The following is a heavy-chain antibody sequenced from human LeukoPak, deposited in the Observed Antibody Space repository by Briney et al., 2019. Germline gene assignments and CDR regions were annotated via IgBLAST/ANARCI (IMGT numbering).Heavy chain of an antibody. J-gene: IGHJ4*02. D-gene: IGHD6-13*01. CDR3: APPPIAATGN. V-gene: IGHV3-7*01. CDR1: GFTFSDYW. CDR2: IKQDGSAK. Sequence: GGSLRLSCAASGFTFSDYWMSWVRQAPGEGLEWVANIKQDGSAKNYVDSVKGRFTISSDNAKKSLYLQMNSLRAEDTAVYYCAPPPIAATGNWGQGTLVTVSS.